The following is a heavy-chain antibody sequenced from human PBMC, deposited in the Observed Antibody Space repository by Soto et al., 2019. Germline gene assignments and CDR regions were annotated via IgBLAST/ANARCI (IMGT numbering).Heavy chain of an antibody. Sequence: QVQLVESGGGVVQPGRSLRLSCAASGFTFSNHGMHWVRQAPGKGLEWVARIYYDGSNEYYADSVKGRFTISRDNSKNTVYLQMNSLRVEDTAVYYCARGRGSGSSYQLDYWGQGTLVTVSS. D-gene: IGHD1-26*01. CDR1: GFTFSNHG. V-gene: IGHV3-33*01. CDR3: ARGRGSGSSYQLDY. CDR2: IYYDGSNE. J-gene: IGHJ4*02.